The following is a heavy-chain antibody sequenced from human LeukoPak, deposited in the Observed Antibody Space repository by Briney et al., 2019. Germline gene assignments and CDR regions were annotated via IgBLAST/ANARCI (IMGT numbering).Heavy chain of an antibody. CDR2: IYYSGST. CDR3: ARVLDSSGYYWGQGGYYFDY. V-gene: IGHV4-59*01. J-gene: IGHJ4*02. Sequence: PSGTLSLTCTVSGGSISSYYWSWIRQPPGKGLEWIGYIYYSGSTNYNPSLKSRVTISVDTSKNQFSLKLSSVTAADTAVYYCARVLDSSGYYWGQGGYYFDYWGQGTLVTVSS. D-gene: IGHD3-22*01. CDR1: GGSISSYY.